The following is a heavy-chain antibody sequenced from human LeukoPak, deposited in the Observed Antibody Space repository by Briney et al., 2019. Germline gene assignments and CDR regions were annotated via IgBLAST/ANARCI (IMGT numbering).Heavy chain of an antibody. CDR3: ARVGLGYCSSTSCFDAFDI. CDR1: GGSISSGSYN. V-gene: IGHV4-61*02. D-gene: IGHD2-2*01. Sequence: SETLSLTCTVSGGSISSGSYNWSWIRQPAGKGLEWIGRIYTSGSTNYNPSLKSRVTISVDTSKNQFSLKLSSATAADTAVYYCARVGLGYCSSTSCFDAFDIWGQGTMVTVSS. J-gene: IGHJ3*02. CDR2: IYTSGST.